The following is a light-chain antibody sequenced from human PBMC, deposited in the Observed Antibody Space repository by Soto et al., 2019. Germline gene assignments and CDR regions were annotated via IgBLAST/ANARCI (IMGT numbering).Light chain of an antibody. J-gene: IGKJ5*01. CDR3: QKFNTAPLT. Sequence: DIQMTQSPSSLSASVGDRVTITSRASQDINVYLAWYQQKPGKVRNLLIYSAPTLQSGVPSRFSGSGSGTDFTLTISSLQPEDVATYFCQKFNTAPLTFDHGTRLEIK. CDR2: SAP. V-gene: IGKV1-27*01. CDR1: QDINVY.